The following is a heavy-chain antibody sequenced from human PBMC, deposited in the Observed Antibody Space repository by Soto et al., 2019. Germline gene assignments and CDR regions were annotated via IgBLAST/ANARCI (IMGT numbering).Heavy chain of an antibody. CDR2: LSNTGRRT. CDR3: ATEMGATQGPFDN. CDR1: VFPFGANA. V-gene: IGHV3-23*01. Sequence: GGSLRLSCVVSVFPFGANAMSWFRQAPGKGLEWVSGLSNTGRRTSYADSVKGRFNISRDNSENTVYLQMNSLRVEDTAVYYCATEMGATQGPFDNWGQGTLVTVSS. J-gene: IGHJ4*02. D-gene: IGHD1-26*01.